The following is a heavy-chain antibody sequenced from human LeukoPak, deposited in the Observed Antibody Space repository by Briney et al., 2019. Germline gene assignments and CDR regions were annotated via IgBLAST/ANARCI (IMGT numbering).Heavy chain of an antibody. CDR1: GFTFSNYA. V-gene: IGHV3-30*04. CDR3: AREQLLLTMINPGSGGIDY. Sequence: PGGSLRLSCAASGFTFSNYAMHWVRQAPDKGLEWVAVISYDGSLKYYADSVKGRFTISRDNSKNTLYLQMNSLRAEDTAVYYCAREQLLLTMINPGSGGIDYWGQGTLVTVSS. D-gene: IGHD3-22*01. CDR2: ISYDGSLK. J-gene: IGHJ4*02.